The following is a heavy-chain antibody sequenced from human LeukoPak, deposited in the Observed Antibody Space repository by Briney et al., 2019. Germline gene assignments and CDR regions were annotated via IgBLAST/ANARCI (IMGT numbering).Heavy chain of an antibody. CDR1: GGSFTASSYY. J-gene: IGHJ4*02. Sequence: SETLSLTCIVSGGSFTASSYYWGWVRQPPGKGLEWIGSIYYSGSTFYNPSLKSRLTISIDRTKPQFSLSLSSVTAADTAIYYCARVYGDYSTVAFWGQGTLVSVSS. CDR2: IYYSGST. V-gene: IGHV4-39*07. CDR3: ARVYGDYSTVAF. D-gene: IGHD2-15*01.